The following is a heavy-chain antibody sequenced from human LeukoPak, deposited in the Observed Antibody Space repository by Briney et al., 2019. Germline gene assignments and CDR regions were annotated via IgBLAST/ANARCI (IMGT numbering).Heavy chain of an antibody. D-gene: IGHD5-18*01. Sequence: ASVKVSCKASGYTFTNYYMRWVRRAPGQGLEWMGISNPSGGSTSYAQKFQGRVTMTRDTSTSTVYMELSSLRSEDTAVYYCASAHQLWFNYWGQGTLVTVSS. V-gene: IGHV1-46*01. CDR3: ASAHQLWFNY. CDR1: GYTFTNYY. J-gene: IGHJ4*02. CDR2: SNPSGGST.